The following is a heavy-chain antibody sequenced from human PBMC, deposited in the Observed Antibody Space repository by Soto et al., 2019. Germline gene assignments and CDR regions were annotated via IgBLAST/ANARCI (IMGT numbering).Heavy chain of an antibody. Sequence: ASETLSLTCTVSGGSISSYYWSWIRQPPGKGLERIGYIYYSGSTNYNPSLKSRVTISVDTSKNQFSLKLSSVTAADTAVYYCARVSNFWSGYYTGAHFDYWGQGTLVTVSS. J-gene: IGHJ4*02. CDR2: IYYSGST. V-gene: IGHV4-59*01. CDR3: ARVSNFWSGYYTGAHFDY. D-gene: IGHD3-3*01. CDR1: GGSISSYY.